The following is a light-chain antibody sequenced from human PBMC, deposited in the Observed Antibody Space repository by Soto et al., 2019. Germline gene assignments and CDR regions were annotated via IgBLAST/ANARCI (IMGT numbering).Light chain of an antibody. Sequence: DIQMTQSPSSLSASVGDRVTITCRASQSISNYLNWYQQKPGKAPKLLIYAASSLQSGVPSRFSGSGSGTDFTLTISSLQPEDFATYFCQQSYSTPPVTFGPGTKVDNK. J-gene: IGKJ3*01. CDR1: QSISNY. V-gene: IGKV1-39*01. CDR2: AAS. CDR3: QQSYSTPPVT.